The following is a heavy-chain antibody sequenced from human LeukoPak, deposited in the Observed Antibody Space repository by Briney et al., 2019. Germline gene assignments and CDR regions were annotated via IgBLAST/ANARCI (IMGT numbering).Heavy chain of an antibody. J-gene: IGHJ4*02. D-gene: IGHD3-22*01. CDR3: ARSNYCDSSGYSLFDY. CDR2: IYTSGCS. Sequence: SETLSLTCTVSGGSISRGSYYWSWIRQPAGKGLEWIRRIYTSGCSNYNPSLNSGVTISVDTSKNQFSLKLSSVTAADTAVYYCARSNYCDSSGYSLFDYWGQGTLVTVSS. V-gene: IGHV4-61*02. CDR1: GGSISRGSYY.